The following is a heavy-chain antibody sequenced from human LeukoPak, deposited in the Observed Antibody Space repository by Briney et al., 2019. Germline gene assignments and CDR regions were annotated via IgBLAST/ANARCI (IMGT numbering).Heavy chain of an antibody. V-gene: IGHV3-33*01. Sequence: GGSLRLSCAASGFTFRNHGMYWVRQAPGKGLEWVAVIWYDGSNKYYGDSVKGRFTISRDNSKNTLYLQMDSLRVEDSAVYYCARDHGYCSGGSCYLNWFDPWGQGTLVTVSS. J-gene: IGHJ5*02. CDR2: IWYDGSNK. D-gene: IGHD2-15*01. CDR1: GFTFRNHG. CDR3: ARDHGYCSGGSCYLNWFDP.